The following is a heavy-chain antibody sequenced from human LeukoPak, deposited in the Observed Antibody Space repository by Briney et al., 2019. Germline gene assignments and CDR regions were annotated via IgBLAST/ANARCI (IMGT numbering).Heavy chain of an antibody. D-gene: IGHD6-19*01. V-gene: IGHV3-7*01. Sequence: GGSLRLSCAASGFTFSSYWMSWVRQAPGKGLEWVANIKQDGSEKYYVDSVKGRFTISRDNAKNSLYLQMNSLRAGDTAVYYCATSIAVAHGYFQHWGQGTLVTVSS. CDR1: GFTFSSYW. CDR3: ATSIAVAHGYFQH. J-gene: IGHJ1*01. CDR2: IKQDGSEK.